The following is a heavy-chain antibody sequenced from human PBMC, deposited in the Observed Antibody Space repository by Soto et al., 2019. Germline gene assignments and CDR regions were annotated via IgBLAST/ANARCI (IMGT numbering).Heavy chain of an antibody. V-gene: IGHV4-59*12. D-gene: IGHD5-12*01. CDR3: AREKGYISGPKNFDY. CDR1: GGSISSYY. Sequence: SETLSLTCTVSGGSISSYYWSWIRQPPGKGLEWIGYIYYSGNTNYNPSLKSRVTMSVDTSKNQFSLKLSSVTAADTAVYYCAREKGYISGPKNFDYWGQGTLVTVSS. CDR2: IYYSGNT. J-gene: IGHJ4*02.